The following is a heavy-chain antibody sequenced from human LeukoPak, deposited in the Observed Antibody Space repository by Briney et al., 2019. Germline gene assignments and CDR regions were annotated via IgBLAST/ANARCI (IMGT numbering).Heavy chain of an antibody. CDR3: ANYFSGSYYVFDY. CDR2: ISGSGGST. Sequence: GGSLRLSCAASGFTFSSYAMSWVRQAPGKGLEWVSAISGSGGSTYYADSVKGRFTISRDNSKNTLYLQMNSLRAEDTAVYYCANYFSGSYYVFDYWGRGTLVTVSS. J-gene: IGHJ4*02. V-gene: IGHV3-23*01. CDR1: GFTFSSYA. D-gene: IGHD1-26*01.